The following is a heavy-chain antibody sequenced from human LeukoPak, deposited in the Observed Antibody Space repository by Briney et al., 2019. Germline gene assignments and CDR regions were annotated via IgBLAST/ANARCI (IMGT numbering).Heavy chain of an antibody. CDR1: GFTFSSYS. V-gene: IGHV3-48*01. Sequence: GGSLRLSCAASGFTFSSYSMNWVRQAPGKGLEWVSYISSSSSTIYYADSVKGRFTISRDNAKNSLYLQMNSLRAEDTAVYYCAELGITMVGGVWGKGTTVTISS. D-gene: IGHD3-10*02. J-gene: IGHJ6*04. CDR3: AELGITMVGGV. CDR2: ISSSSSTI.